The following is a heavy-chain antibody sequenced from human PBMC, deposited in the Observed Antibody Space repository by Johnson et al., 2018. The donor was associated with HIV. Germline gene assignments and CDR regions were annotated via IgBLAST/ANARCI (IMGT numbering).Heavy chain of an antibody. CDR2: ISYDGSNK. CDR1: GFPFSTYS. D-gene: IGHD2-2*01. CDR3: ARVRVKRLQSSSWYGGAFDL. J-gene: IGHJ3*01. V-gene: IGHV3-30-3*01. Sequence: VQLLESGGGVVQPGRSLRLSCAASGFPFSTYSMHWVRQAPGKGLEWVTVISYDGSNKYHADSVKGRLTIPRDNSKNTLYLQMNSLRAEDTAVYYCARVRVKRLQSSSWYGGAFDLWGQGTMFTVSS.